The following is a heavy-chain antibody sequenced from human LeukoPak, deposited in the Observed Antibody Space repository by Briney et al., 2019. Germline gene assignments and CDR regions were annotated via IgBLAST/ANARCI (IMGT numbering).Heavy chain of an antibody. V-gene: IGHV3-23*01. Sequence: GGSLRLSCAASGFTVSSNYMSWVRQAPGKGLEWVSTISGSGDSTYYADSVKGRFTISRDNSKNTLYLQMNSLRAEDTAVYYCAKEYSSGHFSWGQGILLTVSS. CDR2: ISGSGDST. J-gene: IGHJ5*02. D-gene: IGHD3-22*01. CDR3: AKEYSSGHFS. CDR1: GFTVSSNY.